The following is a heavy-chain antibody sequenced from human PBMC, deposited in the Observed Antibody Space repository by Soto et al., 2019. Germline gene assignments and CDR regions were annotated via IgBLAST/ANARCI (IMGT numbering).Heavy chain of an antibody. D-gene: IGHD2-2*01. J-gene: IGHJ4*02. Sequence: EVQLVESGGDLVQPGGSLRLSCAASGFSFSDRYMDWVRQAPGQGLEWLGRIRTKLNRYSSDYAAAVAGRFTISREDSRNSLYLQMNSLRSEDTAVYYCASSTTSCHGGVCSLEYWGQVTMVTASA. CDR1: GFSFSDRY. CDR3: ASSTTSCHGGVCSLEY. V-gene: IGHV3-72*01. CDR2: IRTKLNRYSS.